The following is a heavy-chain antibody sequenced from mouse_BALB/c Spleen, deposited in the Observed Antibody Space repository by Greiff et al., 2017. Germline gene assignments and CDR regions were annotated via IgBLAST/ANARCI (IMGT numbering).Heavy chain of an antibody. D-gene: IGHD2-14*01. J-gene: IGHJ3*01. V-gene: IGHV5-6-2*01. CDR2: INSNGGST. Sequence: EVMLVESGGGLVKLGGSLKLSCAASGFTFSSYYMSWVRQTPEKRLELVAAINSNGGSTYYPDTVKGRFTISRDNAKNTLYLQMSSLKSEDTALYYCASYYRYDVAYWGQGTLVTVSA. CDR1: GFTFSSYY. CDR3: ASYYRYDVAY.